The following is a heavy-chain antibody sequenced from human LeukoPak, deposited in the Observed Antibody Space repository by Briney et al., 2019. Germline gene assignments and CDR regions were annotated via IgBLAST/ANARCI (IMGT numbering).Heavy chain of an antibody. CDR3: ARGEAYCGGDCYSGWFDP. D-gene: IGHD2-21*02. V-gene: IGHV4-30-2*01. CDR1: GGSISSGGYS. CDR2: IYHSGST. J-gene: IGHJ5*02. Sequence: SQTLSLTCAVSGGSISSGGYSWSWIRQPPGKGLEWIGYIYHSGSTYYNPSLKSRVTISVDRSKNQFSLKLSSVTAADTAVYYCARGEAYCGGDCYSGWFDPWGQGTLVTVSS.